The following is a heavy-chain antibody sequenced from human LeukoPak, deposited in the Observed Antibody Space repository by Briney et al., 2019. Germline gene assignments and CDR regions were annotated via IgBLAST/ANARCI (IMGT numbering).Heavy chain of an antibody. D-gene: IGHD5-24*01. J-gene: IGHJ4*02. CDR1: GGSFNYY. Sequence: SETLSLTCAVYGGSFNYYWNWIRQSPGKGLEWIGEINHGGSTTYNPSLKGRVTISVDTSKNQFSLKLNSVTAADTAVYYCAREGRDGSRYYFDSWDRGTPVTVSS. CDR3: AREGRDGSRYYFDS. V-gene: IGHV4-34*01. CDR2: INHGGST.